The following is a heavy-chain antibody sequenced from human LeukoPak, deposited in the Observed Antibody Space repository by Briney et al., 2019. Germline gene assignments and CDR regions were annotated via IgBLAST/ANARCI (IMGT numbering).Heavy chain of an antibody. J-gene: IGHJ5*02. V-gene: IGHV1-2*02. CDR1: GYTFTDHH. CDR2: IHLTSGDT. CDR3: ARGTFDP. Sequence: ASVKVSCKASGYTFTDHHMHWVRQAPGQGLEWMGWIHLTSGDTKYAQKFQGRVTMTRDTSISTAYMQLSRLISDDTAVYYCARGTFDPWGQGTLVTVSS.